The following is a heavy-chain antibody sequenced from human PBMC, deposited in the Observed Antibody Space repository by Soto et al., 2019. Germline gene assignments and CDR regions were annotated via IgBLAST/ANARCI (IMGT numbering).Heavy chain of an antibody. J-gene: IGHJ4*02. CDR3: AREPVGATGCLDY. V-gene: IGHV3-33*01. D-gene: IGHD1-26*01. CDR2: IWYDGSNK. Sequence: PGGSLRLSCAASGFTFSSYGMHWVRQAPGKGLEWVAVIWYDGSNKYYADSVKGRFTISRDNSKNTLYLQMNSLGAEDTAVYYCAREPVGATGCLDYWGQGTLVTVSS. CDR1: GFTFSSYG.